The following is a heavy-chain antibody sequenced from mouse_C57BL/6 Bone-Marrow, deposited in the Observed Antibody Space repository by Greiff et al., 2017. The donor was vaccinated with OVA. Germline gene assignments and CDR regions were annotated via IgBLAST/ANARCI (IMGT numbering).Heavy chain of an antibody. CDR3: ARDPLDY. CDR2: ISYDGSN. CDR1: GYSITSGNY. V-gene: IGHV3-6*01. J-gene: IGHJ2*01. D-gene: IGHD6-1*01. Sequence: ESGPGLVKPSQSLSLTCSVTGYSITSGNYWNWIRQFPGNKLECMGYISYDGSNNYNPSLKNRTSITRDTSKNQFFLKLNSVTTEDTATYYCARDPLDYWGQGTTLTVSS.